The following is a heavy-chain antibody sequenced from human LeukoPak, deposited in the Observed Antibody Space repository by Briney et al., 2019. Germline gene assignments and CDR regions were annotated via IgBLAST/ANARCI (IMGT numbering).Heavy chain of an antibody. Sequence: SGGSLRLSCAASGFTFSNARLSWVRQAPGKGLECVGRIKSKTNGGTTDYAAHVKGRVTISRDDSKNTLYLQMNRLRTGDTAVYYCNTMAYYDILTGYPIDYWGQGTLVSVSS. V-gene: IGHV3-15*01. D-gene: IGHD3-9*01. CDR3: NTMAYYDILTGYPIDY. CDR1: GFTFSNAR. CDR2: IKSKTNGGTT. J-gene: IGHJ4*02.